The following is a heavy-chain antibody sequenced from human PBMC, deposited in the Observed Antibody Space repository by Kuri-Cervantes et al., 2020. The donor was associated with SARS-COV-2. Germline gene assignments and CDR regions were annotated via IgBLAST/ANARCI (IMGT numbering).Heavy chain of an antibody. CDR2: INPSGGST. V-gene: IGHV1-46*01. CDR1: GYTFTSYY. J-gene: IGHJ5*02. Sequence: AAAKVFCKASGYTFTSYYMHWVRQAPGQGLEWMGIINPSGGSTSYAQKFQGRVTMTRDTSTSTVYMELSSLRSEDTAVYYCARDALPTIFGVVIIYWFDPWGQGTLVTVSS. D-gene: IGHD3-3*01. CDR3: ARDALPTIFGVVIIYWFDP.